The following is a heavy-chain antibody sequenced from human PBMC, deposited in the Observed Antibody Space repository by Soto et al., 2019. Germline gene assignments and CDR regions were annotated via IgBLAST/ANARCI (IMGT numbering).Heavy chain of an antibody. CDR1: GFTFSSYA. V-gene: IGHV3-23*01. J-gene: IGHJ4*02. Sequence: EVQLLESGGGLVQPGGSLRLSCAASGFTFSSYAMSWVRQAPGKGLEWVSANSGSGGSTYYADSVKGRFTISRDNSKHTLYLQMNSLRAEDTAVYYCAKDLKGIFGVVIRSPTEDDYGGQGALVTVSS. CDR3: AKDLKGIFGVVIRSPTEDDY. D-gene: IGHD3-3*01. CDR2: NSGSGGST.